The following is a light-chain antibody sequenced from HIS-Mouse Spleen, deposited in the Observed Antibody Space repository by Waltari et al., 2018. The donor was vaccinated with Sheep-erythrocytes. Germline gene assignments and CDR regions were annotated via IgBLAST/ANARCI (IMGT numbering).Light chain of an antibody. CDR2: DVS. J-gene: IGLJ3*02. CDR1: SSDVGGYNY. CDR3: CSYAGSSTPWV. V-gene: IGLV2-11*01. Sequence: QSALTQPRSVSGSPGQSVTISCTGTSSDVGGYNYVSWYQQHPGKAPKLMIYDVSKRPPGVPDRFSGSKSGNPASLTISGLQAEDEADYYCCSYAGSSTPWVFGGGTKLTVL.